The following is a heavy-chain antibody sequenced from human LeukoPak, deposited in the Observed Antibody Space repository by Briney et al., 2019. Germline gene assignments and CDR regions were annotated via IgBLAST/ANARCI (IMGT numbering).Heavy chain of an antibody. J-gene: IGHJ3*02. D-gene: IGHD6-13*01. V-gene: IGHV1-2*04. CDR1: GYTFTGYY. Sequence: ASVKVSCKASGYTFTGYYMHWVRQAPGQGLEWMGWINPNSGGTNYAQKFQGWVTMTRDTSISTAYMELSRLRSDDTAVYYCARAGIAAAGTPWGAFDIWGQGTMVTVSS. CDR3: ARAGIAAAGTPWGAFDI. CDR2: INPNSGGT.